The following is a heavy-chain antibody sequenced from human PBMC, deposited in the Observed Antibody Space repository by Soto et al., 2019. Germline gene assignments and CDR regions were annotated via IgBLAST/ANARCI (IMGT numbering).Heavy chain of an antibody. Sequence: GGSLRLSCAASGFTFSSYSMNWVRQAPGKGLEWVSSISSSSSYIYYADSVKGRFTISRDNAKNSLYLQMNSLRAEDTAVYYCARDPATVTSIFDYWGQGTLVTVSS. D-gene: IGHD4-17*01. CDR3: ARDPATVTSIFDY. V-gene: IGHV3-21*01. CDR2: ISSSSSYI. J-gene: IGHJ4*02. CDR1: GFTFSSYS.